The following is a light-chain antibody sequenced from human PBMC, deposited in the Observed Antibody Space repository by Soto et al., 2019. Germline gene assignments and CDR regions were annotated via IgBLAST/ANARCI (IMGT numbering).Light chain of an antibody. CDR1: QSISSW. V-gene: IGKV1-39*01. CDR2: AAS. CDR3: QQSYSTLSIT. Sequence: DIQMTQSPYSLSASEGDRVTITCRASQSISSWLAWYQQKPGKAPTLLIYAASSLQSGVPSRFSGSGSGTDFTLTISSLQPEDFATYYCQQSYSTLSITFGQGTRLEIK. J-gene: IGKJ5*01.